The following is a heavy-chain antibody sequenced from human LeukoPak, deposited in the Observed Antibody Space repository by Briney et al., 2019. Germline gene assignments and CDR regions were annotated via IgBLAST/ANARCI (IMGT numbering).Heavy chain of an antibody. V-gene: IGHV4-30-4*01. CDR2: IYYSGST. CDR3: ARGLLRFLEYPDY. Sequence: SETLSLTCTVSGGSISSGDYYWSWIRQPPGKGLEWIGYIYYSGSTYYNPSLKSRVTISVDTSKNQFSLKLSSLTAADTAVYYCARGLLRFLEYPDYWGQGTLVTVSS. J-gene: IGHJ4*02. CDR1: GGSISSGDYY. D-gene: IGHD3-3*01.